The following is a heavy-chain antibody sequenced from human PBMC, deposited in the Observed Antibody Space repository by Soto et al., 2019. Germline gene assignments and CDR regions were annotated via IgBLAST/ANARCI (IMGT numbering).Heavy chain of an antibody. CDR1: GFTVSSNY. J-gene: IGHJ6*02. CDR3: ARDRDYDFWSGYSGRYGMDV. D-gene: IGHD3-3*01. Sequence: ESGGGLIQPGGSLRLSCVASGFTVSSNYMSWVRQAPGKGLEWVSVIYSGGSTYYADSVKGRFTISRDNSKNTLYLQMNSLRAEDTAVYYCARDRDYDFWSGYSGRYGMDVWGQGTTVTVSS. CDR2: IYSGGST. V-gene: IGHV3-53*01.